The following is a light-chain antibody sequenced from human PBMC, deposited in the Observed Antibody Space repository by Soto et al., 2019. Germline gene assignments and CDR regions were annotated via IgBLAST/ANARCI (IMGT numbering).Light chain of an antibody. CDR3: QHDYNVHT. J-gene: IGKJ4*01. Sequence: TVTHSYNTSQTCGSRSLSWCQQKPDQAPWLLIYGASTRATAIPARFSGSGFGTDFTLPVSSLQPEDFAVYYGQHDYNVHTSGEGTKVDIK. CDR1: QTCGSRS. V-gene: IGKV3D-7*01. CDR2: GAS.